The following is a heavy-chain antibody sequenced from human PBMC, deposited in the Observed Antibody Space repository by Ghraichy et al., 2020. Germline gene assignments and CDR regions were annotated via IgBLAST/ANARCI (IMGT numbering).Heavy chain of an antibody. V-gene: IGHV3-64*01. Sequence: GGSLRLSCAASGFNFRTYTMHWVRQAPGKGLEYVSSISNDGGSTFYANSVKGRFSISRDNSKNTLFLQMDSLRVVDMVVYYCARITGYYFDYWGQGALVTVSS. J-gene: IGHJ4*02. D-gene: IGHD1-14*01. CDR1: GFNFRTYT. CDR3: ARITGYYFDY. CDR2: ISNDGGST.